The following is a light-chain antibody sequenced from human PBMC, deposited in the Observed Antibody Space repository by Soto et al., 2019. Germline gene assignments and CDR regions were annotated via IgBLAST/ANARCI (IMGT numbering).Light chain of an antibody. CDR2: DAS. CDR3: QQYESDSPVT. CDR1: QSISNW. J-gene: IGKJ4*01. V-gene: IGKV1-5*01. Sequence: DIQMTQSPSPLSASVGDRVTITCRASQSISNWLAWYQQRPGKAPKLLIYDASNLQSGVPSRFSGTGSGTDFTLAISSLQPDDCATYYCQQYESDSPVTFGGGTKVEIK.